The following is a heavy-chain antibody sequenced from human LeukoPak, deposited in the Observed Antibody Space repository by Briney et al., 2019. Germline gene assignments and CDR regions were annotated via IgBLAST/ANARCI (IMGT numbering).Heavy chain of an antibody. CDR3: ARGDCSSTSCYPY. CDR2: IYYSGST. D-gene: IGHD2-2*01. CDR1: GGSISSSSYY. Sequence: SETLSLTCTVSGGSISSSSYYWGWIRQPPGKGLEWIGSIYYSGSTYYNPSLKSRVTISVDTSKNQFSLKLSSVTAADTAVYYCARGDCSSTSCYPYWGQGTLVTVSS. J-gene: IGHJ4*02. V-gene: IGHV4-39*07.